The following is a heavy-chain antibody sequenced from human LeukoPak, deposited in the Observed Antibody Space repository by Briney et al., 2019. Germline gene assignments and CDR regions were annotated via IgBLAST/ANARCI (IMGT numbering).Heavy chain of an antibody. CDR1: GCSISSGGYY. J-gene: IGHJ4*02. V-gene: IGHV4-31*03. Sequence: SQTLSLTCTVSGCSISSGGYYWSWIRQHPGKGLEWIGYIYYSGSTYYSPSLKSRVTISVDTSKSQFSLKLSSVTAADTAVYYCARLYFDSTYYFDYWGQGTLVTVSS. D-gene: IGHD3-9*01. CDR3: ARLYFDSTYYFDY. CDR2: IYYSGST.